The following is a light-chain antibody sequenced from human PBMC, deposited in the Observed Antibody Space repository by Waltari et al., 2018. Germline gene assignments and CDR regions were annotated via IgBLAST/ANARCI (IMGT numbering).Light chain of an antibody. J-gene: IGKJ2*01. Sequence: ETVMTQSPSTLSLSPGDRATLSCRASQSVSTNLAWYQKKPGQAPRLLIYGASIRATGIPARFSGRGAGTEFTLTISSLQSEDFSVYYCQQYNNWPPYIFGQGSQLEI. V-gene: IGKV3-15*01. CDR3: QQYNNWPPYI. CDR1: QSVSTN. CDR2: GAS.